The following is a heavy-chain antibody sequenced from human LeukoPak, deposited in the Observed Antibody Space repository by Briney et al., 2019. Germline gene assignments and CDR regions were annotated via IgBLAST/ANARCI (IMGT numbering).Heavy chain of an antibody. J-gene: IGHJ5*02. V-gene: IGHV4-34*01. CDR3: ARGGRTRYYGSGSYYSPNNWFDP. CDR1: GGSFSGYY. CDR2: INHSGST. Sequence: PSETLSLTCAVYGGSFSGYYWSWIRQPPGKGLEWTGEINHSGSTNYNPSLKSRVTISVDTSKNQFSLKLSSVTAADTAVYYCARGGRTRYYGSGSYYSPNNWFDPWGQGTLVTVSS. D-gene: IGHD3-10*01.